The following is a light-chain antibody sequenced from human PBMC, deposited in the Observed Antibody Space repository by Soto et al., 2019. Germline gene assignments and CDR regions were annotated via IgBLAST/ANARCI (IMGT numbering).Light chain of an antibody. V-gene: IGKV1-33*01. CDR2: GAS. CDR3: QYCDYLPL. CDR1: HDISNY. Sequence: DIQMTQSPSSLSASVGDRVTITCQASHDISNYLNWYQHKPGKAPKLLIYGASNLETGVPSRFSGSGSGTDFTFTISILQAEVIATYYCQYCDYLPLFGPGTTVDLK. J-gene: IGKJ3*01.